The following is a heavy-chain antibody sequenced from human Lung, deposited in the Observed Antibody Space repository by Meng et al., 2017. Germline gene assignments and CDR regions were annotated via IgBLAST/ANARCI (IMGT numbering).Heavy chain of an antibody. J-gene: IGHJ4*02. CDR1: GYNFPDYW. V-gene: IGHV1-2*06. CDR3: ARDEDISAAGKLFGDY. Sequence: QGQLVPSEAEVEKPGAAVNVSCKPSGYNFPDYWLHWVRRAPGQGLEWMGRIDPKSGDTHYAQRFQGRVTMTGDTSISTAYMELSGLRSDDTAMYYCARDEDISAAGKLFGDYWGQGTLVTVSS. CDR2: IDPKSGDT. D-gene: IGHD6-13*01.